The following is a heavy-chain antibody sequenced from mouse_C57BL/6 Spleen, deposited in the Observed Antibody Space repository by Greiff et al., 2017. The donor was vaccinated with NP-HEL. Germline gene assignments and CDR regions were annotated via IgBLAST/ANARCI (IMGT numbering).Heavy chain of an antibody. V-gene: IGHV1-80*01. J-gene: IGHJ4*01. CDR3: ARGYSNSYYYAMDY. Sequence: QVQLQQSGAELVKPGASVKISCKASGYAFSSYWMNWVKQRPGKGLEWIGQIYPGDGDTNYNGKFKGKATLTADKSSSTAYMQLSSLTSEDSAVYFCARGYSNSYYYAMDYWGQGTSVTVSS. D-gene: IGHD2-5*01. CDR2: IYPGDGDT. CDR1: GYAFSSYW.